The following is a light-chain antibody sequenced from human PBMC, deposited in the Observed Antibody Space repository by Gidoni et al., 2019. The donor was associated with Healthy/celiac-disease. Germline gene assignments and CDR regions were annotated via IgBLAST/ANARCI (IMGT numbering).Light chain of an antibody. CDR3: QQRSNWPPIT. Sequence: EIVFTQSPATLSLSPGESATLSCRASQSVSSYLAGYQQKPGQDPRLLIYDASNRATGIPARFSGSGSGTDFTITISSLEPEDVAVYYCQQRSNWPPITFGQGTRLEIK. V-gene: IGKV3-11*01. CDR1: QSVSSY. J-gene: IGKJ5*01. CDR2: DAS.